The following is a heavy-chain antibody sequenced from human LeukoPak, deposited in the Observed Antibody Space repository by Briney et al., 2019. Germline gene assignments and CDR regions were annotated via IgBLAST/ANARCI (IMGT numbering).Heavy chain of an antibody. V-gene: IGHV4-38-2*01. D-gene: IGHD3-10*01. CDR1: GYSMSSVYS. J-gene: IGHJ4*02. CDR2: IYHSGTT. Sequence: SSETLSLTCAVSGYSMSSVYSWGWSRQPPGKGLEWIGIIYHSGTTYYNPSLKSRVTISVDTSKNQFSLKLSSVTAADTAVYYCARVSMVRGAPDYYFDYWGQGTLVTVSS. CDR3: ARVSMVRGAPDYYFDY.